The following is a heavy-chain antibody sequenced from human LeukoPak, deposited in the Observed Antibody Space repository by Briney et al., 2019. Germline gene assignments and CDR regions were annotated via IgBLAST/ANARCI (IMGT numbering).Heavy chain of an antibody. CDR3: AREAVGDYFDY. Sequence: GGSLRLSCAASGFTFSSYSMNWVRQAPGKGLEWVSSISSSSSYIYYTDSVKGRFTISRDNAKNSLYLQMNSLRAEDTAVYYCAREAVGDYFDYWGQGTLVTVSS. CDR2: ISSSSSYI. J-gene: IGHJ4*02. D-gene: IGHD3-16*01. V-gene: IGHV3-21*01. CDR1: GFTFSSYS.